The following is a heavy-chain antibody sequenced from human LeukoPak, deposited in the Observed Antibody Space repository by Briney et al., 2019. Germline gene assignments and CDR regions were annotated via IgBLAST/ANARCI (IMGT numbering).Heavy chain of an antibody. V-gene: IGHV3-64*01. CDR3: AREGDGQQLGNNWFDP. CDR1: GFTFSSYA. Sequence: GGSLRLSCAASGFTFSSYAMHWVRQAPGKGLEYVSAISSNGGSTYYANSVKGRFTISRDNSKNTLYLQMSSLRSEDTAVYYCAREGDGQQLGNNWFDPWGQGTLVTVSS. J-gene: IGHJ5*02. D-gene: IGHD6-13*01. CDR2: ISSNGGST.